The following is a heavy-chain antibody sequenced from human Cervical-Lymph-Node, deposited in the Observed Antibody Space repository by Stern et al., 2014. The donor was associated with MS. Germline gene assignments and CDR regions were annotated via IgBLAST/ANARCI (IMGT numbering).Heavy chain of an antibody. V-gene: IGHV1-69*12. Sequence: QDQLVQSGAEVQKPGSSVKVSCKASGGTFSGQAISWVRQAPGQGLEWMAGIMPGIIAHYGQSFHGRVTVTADESTSTVYMELSSLRKEDTAVYYCARGEARRRYNLSGTRYYYGMDVWGQGTTVTVSS. CDR3: ARGEARRRYNLSGTRYYYGMDV. D-gene: IGHD2-15*01. J-gene: IGHJ6*02. CDR1: GGTFSGQA. CDR2: IMPGIIA.